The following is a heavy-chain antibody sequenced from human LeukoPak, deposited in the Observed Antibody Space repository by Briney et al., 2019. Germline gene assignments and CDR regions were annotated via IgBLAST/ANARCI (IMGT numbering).Heavy chain of an antibody. CDR1: GFKFNNYW. CDR3: AVGSGSYCIDY. D-gene: IGHD3-10*01. J-gene: IGHJ4*02. CDR2: IYPGDSDT. V-gene: IGHV5-51*01. Sequence: GESLKISCEASGFKFNNYWIGWVRQMPGKGLEWMGIIYPGDSDTRYSPSFQGQVTISADKSISTAYLQWSSLKASDTAMYYCAVGSGSYCIDYWGQGTLVTVSS.